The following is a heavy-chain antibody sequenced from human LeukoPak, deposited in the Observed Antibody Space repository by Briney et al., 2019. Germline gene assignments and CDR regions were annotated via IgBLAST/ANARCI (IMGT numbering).Heavy chain of an antibody. CDR1: GFTFSSYW. D-gene: IGHD3-22*01. V-gene: IGHV3-7*01. J-gene: IGHJ4*02. CDR3: ARDQYYDSSGYYDY. CDR2: IKQDGSEK. Sequence: GGSLRLSCAASGFTFSSYWMSWVRQAPGKGLEWVANIKQDGSEKYYVDSVKGRFTISRDNAKNSLYLQMNSPRAEDTAVYYCARDQYYDSSGYYDYWGQGTLVTVSS.